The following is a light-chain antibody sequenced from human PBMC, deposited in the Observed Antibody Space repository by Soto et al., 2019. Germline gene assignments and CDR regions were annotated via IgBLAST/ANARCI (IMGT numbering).Light chain of an antibody. CDR2: AAS. CDR3: QQRYSTTIT. V-gene: IGKV1-39*01. Sequence: LQMTQSPSSLSASVGDSVTITCRASQSISSYLNWYQQKPGKAPKLLIYAASSLQSGVPSRFSGSGSGTDFTLTISSLKQEDCATYDCQQRYSTTITFGQGTRLEIK. CDR1: QSISSY. J-gene: IGKJ5*01.